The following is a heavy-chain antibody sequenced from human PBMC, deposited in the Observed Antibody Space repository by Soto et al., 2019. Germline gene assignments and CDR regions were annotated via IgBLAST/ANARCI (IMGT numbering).Heavy chain of an antibody. J-gene: IGHJ6*03. CDR1: GGSISSYY. V-gene: IGHV4-59*08. CDR3: ARHLEGDDYSNYYYYYYYMDV. D-gene: IGHD4-4*01. CDR2: IYYSGST. Sequence: SETLSLTCTVSGGSISSYYWSWIRQPPGKGLEWIGYIYYSGSTNYNPSLKSRVTISVDTSKNQFSLKLSSVTAADTAVYYCARHLEGDDYSNYYYYYYYMDVWGKGTTVTVSS.